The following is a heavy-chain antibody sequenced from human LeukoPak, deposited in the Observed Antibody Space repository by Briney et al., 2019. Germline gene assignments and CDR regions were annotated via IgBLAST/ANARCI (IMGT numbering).Heavy chain of an antibody. CDR3: AKGPTIPAHYSAARKYFETKAHFDY. CDR2: ISSSSSTI. D-gene: IGHD3-3*01. J-gene: IGHJ4*02. Sequence: PAGSLRLSCAASGFTFSSYSMNWVRQAPGKGLEWVSYISSSSSTIYYPDLVKGRFTISRNNSKISLYLKMKSLRTEHSALYYCAKGPTIPAHYSAARKYFETKAHFDYWGQGTLVTVSS. V-gene: IGHV3-48*04. CDR1: GFTFSSYS.